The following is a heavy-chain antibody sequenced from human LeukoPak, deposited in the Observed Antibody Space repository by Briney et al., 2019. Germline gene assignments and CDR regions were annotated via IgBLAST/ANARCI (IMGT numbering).Heavy chain of an antibody. D-gene: IGHD4-17*01. V-gene: IGHV6-1*01. Sequence: SQTLSLTCAISGDSVSSNSAAWNWIRQSPSRGLGWLGRAYYRSKWYNDYAVSVKSRITINPDTSKNQFSLQLNSVAHEDTAVYYCARRPTVTTPYDYWGQGTLVTVSS. CDR2: AYYRSKWYN. J-gene: IGHJ4*02. CDR3: ARRPTVTTPYDY. CDR1: GDSVSSNSAA.